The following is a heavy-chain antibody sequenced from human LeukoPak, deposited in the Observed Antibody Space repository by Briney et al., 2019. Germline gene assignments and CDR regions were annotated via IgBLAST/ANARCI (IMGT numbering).Heavy chain of an antibody. V-gene: IGHV3-7*03. D-gene: IGHD3-16*01. CDR3: ARDRLPYVPFDY. Sequence: GGSLRLSCVASGFTFGKYWMSWVRQAPGKGLEWVANIKQDGSEKYYVDSVKGRFTISRDNAKNSLYLQMNSLRAEDTAVYYCARDRLPYVPFDYWGQGTLVTVSS. J-gene: IGHJ4*02. CDR2: IKQDGSEK. CDR1: GFTFGKYW.